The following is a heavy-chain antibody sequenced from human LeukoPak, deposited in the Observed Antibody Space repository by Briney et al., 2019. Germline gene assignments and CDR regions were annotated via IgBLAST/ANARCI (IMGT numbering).Heavy chain of an antibody. Sequence: GGSLRLSCAASGFTFSSYAMHWVRQAPGKGLEWVAVISYDGSNKYYADSVKGRFTISRDNSKNTLYLQMGSLRAEDMAVYYCARVAYGSGSFDYWGQGTLVTVSS. J-gene: IGHJ4*02. CDR2: ISYDGSNK. CDR1: GFTFSSYA. V-gene: IGHV3-30*14. D-gene: IGHD3-10*01. CDR3: ARVAYGSGSFDY.